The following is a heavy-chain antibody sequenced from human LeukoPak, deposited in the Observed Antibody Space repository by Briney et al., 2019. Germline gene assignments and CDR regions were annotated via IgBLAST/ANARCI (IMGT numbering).Heavy chain of an antibody. CDR1: GFTLSSYA. V-gene: IGHV3-30-3*01. Sequence: GRSLRLSCAASGFTLSSYAMHWVRQAPGKGLEWVAVISYDGSNKYYADSVEGRFTISRDNSKNTLYLQMNSLRAGDTAVYYCARDGGLGYSSSWYEGSFDYWGQGTLVTVSS. CDR3: ARDGGLGYSSSWYEGSFDY. D-gene: IGHD6-13*01. J-gene: IGHJ4*02. CDR2: ISYDGSNK.